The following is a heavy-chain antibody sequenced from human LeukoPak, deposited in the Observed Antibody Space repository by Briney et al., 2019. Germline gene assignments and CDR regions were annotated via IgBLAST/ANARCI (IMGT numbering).Heavy chain of an antibody. CDR3: ARFVGSRPVYGGNSDGLFDY. CDR1: GFTFSSYE. CDR2: ISSSGSTI. Sequence: GGSLRPSCAASGFTFSSYEMNWVRQAPGKGLEWVSYISSSGSTIYYADSVKGRFTISRDNAKDSLYLQMNSLRAEDTAVYYCARFVGSRPVYGGNSDGLFDYWGQGTLVTVSS. J-gene: IGHJ4*02. D-gene: IGHD4-23*01. V-gene: IGHV3-48*03.